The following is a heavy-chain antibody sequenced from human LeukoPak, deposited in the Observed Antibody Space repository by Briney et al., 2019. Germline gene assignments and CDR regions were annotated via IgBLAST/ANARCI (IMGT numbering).Heavy chain of an antibody. Sequence: PSETLSLTCTVSGGSISSGSYYWSWIRQPAGKGLEWIGRIYTSGSTNYNPSLKSRVTISVDTPKNQFSLKLSSVTAADTAVYYCARGRRWLQFYFDYWGQGTLVTVSS. CDR1: GGSISSGSYY. D-gene: IGHD5-24*01. V-gene: IGHV4-61*02. J-gene: IGHJ4*02. CDR2: IYTSGST. CDR3: ARGRRWLQFYFDY.